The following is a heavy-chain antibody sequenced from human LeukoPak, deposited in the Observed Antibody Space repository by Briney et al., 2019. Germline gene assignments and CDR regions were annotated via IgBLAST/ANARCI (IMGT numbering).Heavy chain of an antibody. V-gene: IGHV5-10-1*01. J-gene: IGHJ4*02. CDR3: ARAVAAPTRDYFDY. D-gene: IGHD6-19*01. CDR1: GYSFTSYW. Sequence: GESLKISCKGSGYSFTSYWISWVRQMPGKGLEWMGRIDPSDSYTNYSPSFQGHVSISADKSISTAYLQWSSLKASDTAMYYCARAVAAPTRDYFDYWGQGTLVTVSS. CDR2: IDPSDSYT.